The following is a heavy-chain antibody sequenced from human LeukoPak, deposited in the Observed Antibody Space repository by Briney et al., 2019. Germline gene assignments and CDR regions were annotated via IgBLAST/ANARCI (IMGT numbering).Heavy chain of an antibody. V-gene: IGHV3-33*06. J-gene: IGHJ4*02. CDR2: IWYDGSNK. CDR3: AKDPGGAAEVAY. Sequence: RPGRSLRLSCAASGFTFSSYGMHWVRQAPGKGLEWVAVIWYDGSNKYHADSVKGRFTISRDNSKNTLYLQMNSLRAEDTAVYYCAKDPGGAAEVAYWGQGTLVTVSS. D-gene: IGHD6-25*01. CDR1: GFTFSSYG.